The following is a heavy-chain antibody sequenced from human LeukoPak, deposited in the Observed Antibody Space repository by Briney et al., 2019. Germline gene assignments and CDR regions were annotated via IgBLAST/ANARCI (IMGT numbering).Heavy chain of an antibody. J-gene: IGHJ4*02. CDR2: ISRGADT. D-gene: IGHD4-11*01. V-gene: IGHV3-66*01. Sequence: GGSLRLSCAASGFNVITNYMSWVRQAPGEGLEWVSVISRGADTYYADSVKGRFIIYRDSSTNTVYLQMDRLRAEDTAVYFCVKEAPGTTIYYWGQGTLVTVSS. CDR3: VKEAPGTTIYY. CDR1: GFNVITNY.